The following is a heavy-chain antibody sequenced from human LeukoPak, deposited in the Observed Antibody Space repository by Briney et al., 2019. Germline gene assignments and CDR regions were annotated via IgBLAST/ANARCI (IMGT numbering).Heavy chain of an antibody. Sequence: GGSLRLSCAASGFTFSNYAMSWVRQAPVKGLEWVSGINDRGSSTYYADSVKGRFTISRDNAKNSLYLQMNSLRAEDTAVYYCARRSRYYYDSSGQPDYWGQGTLVTVSS. V-gene: IGHV3-23*01. D-gene: IGHD3-22*01. CDR2: INDRGSST. CDR1: GFTFSNYA. CDR3: ARRSRYYYDSSGQPDY. J-gene: IGHJ4*02.